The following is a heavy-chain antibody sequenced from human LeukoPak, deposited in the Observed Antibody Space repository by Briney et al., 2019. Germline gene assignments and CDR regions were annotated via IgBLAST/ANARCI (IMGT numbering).Heavy chain of an antibody. CDR1: GFTFKLYW. Sequence: GGSLRLSCAASGFTFKLYWMHWVRQVPGRGPVWVSRINHDGSDTIYADSVRGRFTISRDDAKNTLYLQMNSLRAEDTAVYYCARDLELTGYWGQGTLVTVSS. J-gene: IGHJ4*02. CDR2: INHDGSDT. CDR3: ARDLELTGY. V-gene: IGHV3-74*01. D-gene: IGHD3-10*01.